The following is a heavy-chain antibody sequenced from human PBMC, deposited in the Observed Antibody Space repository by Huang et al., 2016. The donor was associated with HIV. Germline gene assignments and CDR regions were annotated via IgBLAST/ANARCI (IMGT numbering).Heavy chain of an antibody. J-gene: IGHJ4*02. Sequence: EVQLVESGGGLVQPGGSLRLSCAASGFSISSYWMDWVRQAPGKGLVWVSRINSDGSSTSYADSVKGRFTIARDNAKNTLYLQMNSLRAEDTAVYYCARDPRIQSWLNFFDYWGQGTLVSVSS. CDR1: GFSISSYW. CDR3: ARDPRIQSWLNFFDY. D-gene: IGHD3-22*01. V-gene: IGHV3-74*01. CDR2: INSDGSST.